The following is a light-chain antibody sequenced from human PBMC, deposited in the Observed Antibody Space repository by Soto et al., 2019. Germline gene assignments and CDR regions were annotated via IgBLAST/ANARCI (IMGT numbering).Light chain of an antibody. CDR3: CSYAGGATYV. Sequence: QSALTQPASVSGSPGQSITISCTGTISDVGTYNLVSWFQQHPGKAPKLMIFEVSERPSGVSNRFSGSKSSNAASLTISGLQAEDEADYYCCSYAGGATYVFGTGTKVTVL. CDR2: EVS. V-gene: IGLV2-23*02. J-gene: IGLJ1*01. CDR1: ISDVGTYNL.